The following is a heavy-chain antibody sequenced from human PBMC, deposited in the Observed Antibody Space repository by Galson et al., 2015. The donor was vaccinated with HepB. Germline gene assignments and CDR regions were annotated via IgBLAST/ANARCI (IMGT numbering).Heavy chain of an antibody. CDR2: ISYDRSNK. Sequence: SLRLSCAASGFTFSSYGMHWVRQAPGKGLEWVAVISYDRSNKYYVDSVKGRFTISRDNSKNTLYLQMNSLRAEDTAVYYCAKIGAMQVVLGQVDCWGQGTLVTVSS. V-gene: IGHV3-30*18. J-gene: IGHJ4*02. CDR1: GFTFSSYG. CDR3: AKIGAMQVVLGQVDC. D-gene: IGHD3-16*01.